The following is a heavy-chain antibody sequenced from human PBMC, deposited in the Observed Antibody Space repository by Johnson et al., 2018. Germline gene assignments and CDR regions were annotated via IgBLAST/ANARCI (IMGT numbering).Heavy chain of an antibody. CDR2: ISSSSSYI. J-gene: IGHJ6*02. CDR3: AGDAAQDIVVIPAAIRYYYGMDV. V-gene: IGHV3-21*01. D-gene: IGHD2-2*02. CDR1: GFTFSSYS. Sequence: EVQLVESGGGLVKPGGSLRLSCAASGFTFSSYSMNWVRQAPGKGLEWVSSISSSSSYIYYADSVKGRFTISRDNAKNSLYLKMNSRRAEDTAVYYCAGDAAQDIVVIPAAIRYYYGMDVWGQGTTVTVS.